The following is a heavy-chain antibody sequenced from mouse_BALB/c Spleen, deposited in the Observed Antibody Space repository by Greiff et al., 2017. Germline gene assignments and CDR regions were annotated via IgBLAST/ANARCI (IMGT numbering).Heavy chain of an antibody. CDR1: GDSITSGY. CDR3: ASSDYDYDGWYFDV. Sequence: EGKLQESGPSLVKPSQTLSLTCSVTGDSITSGYWNWIRKFPGNKLEYMGYISYSGSTYYNPSLKSRISITRDTSKNQYYLQLNSVTTEDTATYYCASSDYDYDGWYFDVWGAGTTVTVSS. V-gene: IGHV3-8*02. J-gene: IGHJ1*01. CDR2: ISYSGST. D-gene: IGHD2-4*01.